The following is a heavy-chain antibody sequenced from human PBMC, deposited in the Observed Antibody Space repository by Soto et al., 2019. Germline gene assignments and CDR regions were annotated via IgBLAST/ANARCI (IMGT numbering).Heavy chain of an antibody. CDR1: GYTFTSYG. D-gene: IGHD6-19*01. V-gene: IGHV1-18*04. CDR2: ISAYNGNA. CDR3: ARDYRIAVAGAYDY. Sequence: ASVKVSCKASGYTFTSYGISWVRQAPGQGLEWMGWISAYNGNANYAQKLQGRVTMTTDTSTSTAYMELRSLRSDDTAVYYCARDYRIAVAGAYDYWGQGTLVTVSS. J-gene: IGHJ4*02.